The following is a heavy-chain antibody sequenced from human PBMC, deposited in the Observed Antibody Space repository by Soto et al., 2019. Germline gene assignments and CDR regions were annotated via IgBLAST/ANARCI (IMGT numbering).Heavy chain of an antibody. CDR1: GGSFSSGGYY. CDR3: ARDSGSYSWFDY. Sequence: QVQLQESGPGLVKPSQTLSLTCTVSGGSFSSGGYYWNWIRQRPGKGLEWIGYISYSGGTYYNPSLKRRLTISLDTSKNQFSLKLSSVTAADTAVYYCARDSGSYSWFDYWGQGTLVTVSS. V-gene: IGHV4-31*03. D-gene: IGHD1-26*01. CDR2: ISYSGGT. J-gene: IGHJ4*02.